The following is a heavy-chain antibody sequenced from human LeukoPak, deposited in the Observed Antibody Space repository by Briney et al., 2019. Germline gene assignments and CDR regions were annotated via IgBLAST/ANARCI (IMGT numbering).Heavy chain of an antibody. J-gene: IGHJ6*03. CDR2: MNPTSGKT. CDR3: ARRARDCSGSRCSDYYYYTDV. Sequence: GASVKVSCKASGYTFTNYDINWVRQATGQGLEWMGWMNPTSGKTGYEKKFQGRVTITRDTSISTAYMELSSLRSEDTAVYYCARRARDCSGSRCSDYYYYTDVWGNGTTVTVSS. D-gene: IGHD2-15*01. CDR1: GYTFTNYD. V-gene: IGHV1-8*03.